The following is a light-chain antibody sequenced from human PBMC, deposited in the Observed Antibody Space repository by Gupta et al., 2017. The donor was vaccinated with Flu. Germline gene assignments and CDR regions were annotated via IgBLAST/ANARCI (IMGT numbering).Light chain of an antibody. V-gene: IGKV1-6*01. Sequence: PSSLSASVGGRVTITCRASQGIRKDLGWYQQKPGKDPKLLIYAASTLQSGVPSRFSGSGSGTDFTLTIRRLQPEDFATYYCLQDYDDPRTFGQGTKVDIK. CDR1: QGIRKD. CDR2: AAS. J-gene: IGKJ1*01. CDR3: LQDYDDPRT.